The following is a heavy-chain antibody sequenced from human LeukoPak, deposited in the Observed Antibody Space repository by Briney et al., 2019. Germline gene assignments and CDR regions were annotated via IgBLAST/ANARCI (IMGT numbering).Heavy chain of an antibody. CDR1: GCSFTSYW. J-gene: IGHJ4*02. D-gene: IGHD6-13*01. CDR3: ARWDSSWPNIHLFDY. Sequence: GGSLKMSCKGSGCSFTSYWIGWVRQMPGRGLEWMGIIYPADSDTRYRPSFEGQVTISADKSISTAYLQWSSLKASDTAMYYCARWDSSWPNIHLFDYWGQGALVTVSS. V-gene: IGHV5-51*01. CDR2: IYPADSDT.